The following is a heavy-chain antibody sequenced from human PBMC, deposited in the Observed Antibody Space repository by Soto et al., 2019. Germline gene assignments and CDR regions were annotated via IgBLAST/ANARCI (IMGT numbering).Heavy chain of an antibody. V-gene: IGHV4-4*07. D-gene: IGHD3-22*01. CDR2: IYTSGST. J-gene: IGHJ4*02. Sequence: SETLSLTCTVSGGSISSYYWSWIRQPAGKGLEWIGRIYTSGSTNYNPSLKSRVTMSVDTSKNQFSLKLSSVTAADTAVYYCAREEFYYDTQVRGYFDYWGQGTLVTVSS. CDR3: AREEFYYDTQVRGYFDY. CDR1: GGSISSYY.